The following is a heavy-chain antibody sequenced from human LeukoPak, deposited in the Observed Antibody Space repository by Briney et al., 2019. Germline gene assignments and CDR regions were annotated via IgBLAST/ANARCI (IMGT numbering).Heavy chain of an antibody. D-gene: IGHD1-14*01. CDR3: ATSNPYIIPDY. CDR2: IWYDGSNK. V-gene: IGHV3-33*01. J-gene: IGHJ4*02. CDR1: GFTFSSYG. Sequence: GRSLRLSCAASGFTFSSYGMHWVRQAPGKGLEWVAVIWYDGSNKYYADSVKGRFSISKDNSKNTLYLQMNSLRVEDTAMYYCATSNPYIIPDYWGQGTLVTVSS.